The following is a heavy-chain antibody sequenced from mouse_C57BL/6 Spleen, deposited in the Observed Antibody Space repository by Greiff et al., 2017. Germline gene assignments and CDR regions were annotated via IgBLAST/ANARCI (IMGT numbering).Heavy chain of an antibody. J-gene: IGHJ2*01. Sequence: EVMLVESGGDLVKPGGSLKLSCAASGFTFSSYGMSWVRQTPDKRLEWVATISSGGSYTYYPERVKGRFPISRDNAKNALYVQMSSRKSEYTAMYYCARHSTTVVANPFDYWGQGTTLTVSS. V-gene: IGHV5-6*01. CDR3: ARHSTTVVANPFDY. D-gene: IGHD1-1*01. CDR1: GFTFSSYG. CDR2: ISSGGSYT.